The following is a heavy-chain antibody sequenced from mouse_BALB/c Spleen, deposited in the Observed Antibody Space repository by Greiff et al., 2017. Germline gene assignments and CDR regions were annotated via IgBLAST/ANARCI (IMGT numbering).Heavy chain of an antibody. V-gene: IGHV5-17*02. Sequence: EVKLVESGGGLVQPGGSRKLSCAASGFTFSSFGMHWVRQAPEKGLEWVAYISSGSSTIYYADTVKGRFTISRDNPKNTLFLQMTSLRSEDTAMYYCARPNYRYDRAAWFAYWGQGTLVTVSA. J-gene: IGHJ3*01. CDR2: ISSGSSTI. D-gene: IGHD2-14*01. CDR3: ARPNYRYDRAAWFAY. CDR1: GFTFSSFG.